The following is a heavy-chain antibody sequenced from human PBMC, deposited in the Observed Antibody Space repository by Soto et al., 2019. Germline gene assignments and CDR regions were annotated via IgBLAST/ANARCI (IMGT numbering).Heavy chain of an antibody. V-gene: IGHV3-23*01. Sequence: PGGSLRLSCAASEFTFTSYAMSWVRQAPWKGLEWVSDISGSGDSTYYADSVKGRFTISRDNSKNTLYLQMNSLRADDTAVYYCAKGRRSGSYRSRGFDYWGQGTLVTVSS. D-gene: IGHD1-26*01. CDR3: AKGRRSGSYRSRGFDY. CDR1: EFTFTSYA. CDR2: ISGSGDST. J-gene: IGHJ4*02.